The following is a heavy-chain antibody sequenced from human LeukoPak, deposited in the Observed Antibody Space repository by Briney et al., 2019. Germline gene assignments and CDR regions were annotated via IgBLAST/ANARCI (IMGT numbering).Heavy chain of an antibody. CDR2: INSDGSST. CDR3: ARAQYYDFWSGYFSFSYYFDY. D-gene: IGHD3-3*01. V-gene: IGHV3-74*01. J-gene: IGHJ4*02. Sequence: GGSLRLSCAASGFTFSSYWMHWVRQAPGKGLVWVSRINSDGSSTSYADSVKGRFTISRDNAKNTLYLQMNSLRAEDTAVYYCARAQYYDFWSGYFSFSYYFDYWGQGTLVTVSS. CDR1: GFTFSSYW.